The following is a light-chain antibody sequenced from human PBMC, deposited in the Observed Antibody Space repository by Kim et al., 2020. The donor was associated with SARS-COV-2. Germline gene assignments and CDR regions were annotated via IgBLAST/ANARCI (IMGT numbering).Light chain of an antibody. V-gene: IGKV3-11*01. J-gene: IGKJ5*01. CDR3: QQRSNWPIT. CDR1: QSVGNP. Sequence: LTTGERATLSRRASQSVGNPLAWYQQRPGQAPRLLIYETSNRATGIPARFSGSGSGTAFTLSISSLEPEDVAVYYCQQRSNWPITFGEGTRLEIK. CDR2: ETS.